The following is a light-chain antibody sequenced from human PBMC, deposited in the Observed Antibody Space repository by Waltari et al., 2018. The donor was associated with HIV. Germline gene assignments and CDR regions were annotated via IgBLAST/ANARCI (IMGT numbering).Light chain of an antibody. J-gene: IGLJ2*01. V-gene: IGLV2-23*01. CDR1: SSDVGSYSL. CDR2: EGS. CDR3: CSYAGSSIMV. Sequence: QSALTQPASVSGSPGQSITISCTGTSSDVGSYSLVSWYQQHPGKAPKLMIYEGSKRPSGVSNRVSGSKSGNTASLTISGLQAEDEADYNCCSYAGSSIMVFGGGTKLTVL.